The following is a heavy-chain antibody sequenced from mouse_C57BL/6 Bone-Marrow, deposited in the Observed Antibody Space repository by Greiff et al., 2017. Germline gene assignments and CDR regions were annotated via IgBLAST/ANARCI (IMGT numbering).Heavy chain of an antibody. J-gene: IGHJ4*01. CDR1: GFSLTSYG. CDR3: AKSALRGGYAMDY. CDR2: IWGGGSK. Sequence: QVQLQQSGPGLVAPSQSLSITCTVSGFSLTSYGVDWVRQPPGKGLEWLGVIWGGGSKNYNSALMSRLSISKDNSKSQVFLKMNSMQTDDTAMYYCAKSALRGGYAMDYWGQGTSVTVSS. D-gene: IGHD2-12*01. V-gene: IGHV2-9*01.